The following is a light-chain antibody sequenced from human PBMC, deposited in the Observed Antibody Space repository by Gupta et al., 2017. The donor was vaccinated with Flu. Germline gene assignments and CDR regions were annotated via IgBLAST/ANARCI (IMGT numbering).Light chain of an antibody. V-gene: IGLV2-14*01. J-gene: IGLJ2*01. CDR3: SSYTGINTL. CDR2: EVN. CDR1: NSDIGGYNS. Sequence: QSAVTQPASVSASPGQSITISCSSTNSDIGGYNSFSWYHQHPGKAPKLMIFEVNNRPSGISNRFSGSQSGNTASLIMSGLQAEDAAHYYCSSYTGINTLFGGGTRLIVL.